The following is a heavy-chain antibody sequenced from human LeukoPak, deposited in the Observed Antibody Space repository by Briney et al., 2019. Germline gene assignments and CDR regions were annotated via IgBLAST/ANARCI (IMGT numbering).Heavy chain of an antibody. V-gene: IGHV3-23*01. CDR3: AKDAEYYYDSSGYYDY. CDR1: GFTVSSNY. Sequence: PGGSLRLSCAASGFTVSSNYMSWVRQAPGKGLEWVSAISGSSGSTYYADSVKGRFTISRDNSKNTLYLQMNSLRAEDTAVYYCAKDAEYYYDSSGYYDYWGQGTLVTVSS. CDR2: ISGSSGST. D-gene: IGHD3-22*01. J-gene: IGHJ4*02.